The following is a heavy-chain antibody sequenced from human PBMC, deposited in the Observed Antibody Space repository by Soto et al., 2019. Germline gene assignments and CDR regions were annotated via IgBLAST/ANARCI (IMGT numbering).Heavy chain of an antibody. CDR1: GFTISSYW. J-gene: IGHJ5*02. D-gene: IGHD6-13*01. V-gene: IGHV3-7*03. Sequence: PWGSLSLSCAASGFTISSYWMSWVRQAPGKGLEWVAIIKQDGSEKYYVDSVMGRFTISRDNAKNSLYLQMNSLRAEDTAVYYCARATAAAAPHWFDPWGQGTLVTVSS. CDR2: IKQDGSEK. CDR3: ARATAAAAPHWFDP.